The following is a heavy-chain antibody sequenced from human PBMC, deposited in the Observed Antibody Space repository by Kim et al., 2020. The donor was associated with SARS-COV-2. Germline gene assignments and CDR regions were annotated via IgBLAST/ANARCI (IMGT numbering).Heavy chain of an antibody. CDR3: ARDSRGMSGYRPLDAFDI. CDR1: GGSISSGDYY. CDR2: IYYSGST. D-gene: IGHD3-3*01. J-gene: IGHJ3*02. V-gene: IGHV4-30-4*01. Sequence: SETLSLTCTVSGGSISSGDYYWSWIRQPPGKGLEWIGYIYYSGSTYYNPSLKSRVTISVDTSKNQFSLKLSSVTAADTAVYYCARDSRGMSGYRPLDAFDIWGQGTMVTVSS.